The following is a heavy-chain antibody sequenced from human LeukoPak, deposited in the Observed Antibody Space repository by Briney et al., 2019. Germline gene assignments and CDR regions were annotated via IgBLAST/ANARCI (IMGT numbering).Heavy chain of an antibody. J-gene: IGHJ6*03. V-gene: IGHV3-23*01. Sequence: GGSLRLSCAASGFSFSNYVMTWVRQAPGKGLEWVSMISGSGGSTYYADSVKGRFTISRDNSKNTLYLQMNSLRAEDTAVYYCAKGWRCSGGSCYSDYYYYYMDVWGKGTTVTVSS. D-gene: IGHD2-15*01. CDR3: AKGWRCSGGSCYSDYYYYYMDV. CDR2: ISGSGGST. CDR1: GFSFSNYV.